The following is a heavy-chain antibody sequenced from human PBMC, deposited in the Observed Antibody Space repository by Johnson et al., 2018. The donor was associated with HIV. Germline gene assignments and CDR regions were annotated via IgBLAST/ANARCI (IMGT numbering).Heavy chain of an antibody. D-gene: IGHD6-13*01. Sequence: QVQLVESGGGLVKPGGSLRLSCAASGFTFTDYQMSWIRQAPGKGLEWVSYISRSGTTIYYADFVQGRFTVSSDNSKNTVYLQMSSLRAEDTAVYYCASPLIAAGEGAFDIWGQGTMVTVSS. CDR1: GFTFTDYQ. V-gene: IGHV3-11*01. J-gene: IGHJ3*02. CDR3: ASPLIAAGEGAFDI. CDR2: ISRSGTTI.